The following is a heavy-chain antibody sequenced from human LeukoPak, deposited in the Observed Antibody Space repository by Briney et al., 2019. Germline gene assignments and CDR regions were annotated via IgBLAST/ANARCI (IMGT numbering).Heavy chain of an antibody. J-gene: IGHJ4*02. Sequence: QTLSLTFAISGDSFSSNSAAWNWIRQSPSRGLEWLGRTYYRSKWYNHYAVSVKSRIIINPDTSKNQFSLQLSSVIPEDTAVYFCARDRSTAARDENYFDYWGRGTLVTVSS. D-gene: IGHD6-6*01. CDR2: TYYRSKWYN. V-gene: IGHV6-1*01. CDR1: GDSFSSNSAA. CDR3: ARDRSTAARDENYFDY.